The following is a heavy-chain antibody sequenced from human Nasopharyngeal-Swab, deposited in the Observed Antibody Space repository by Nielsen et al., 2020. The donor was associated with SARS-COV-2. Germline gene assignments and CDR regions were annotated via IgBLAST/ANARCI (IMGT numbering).Heavy chain of an antibody. V-gene: IGHV4-34*01. CDR2: INYSGTT. J-gene: IGHJ4*02. D-gene: IGHD3-16*01. CDR3: ASGARRGREPFDY. CDR1: GGSFSGYY. Sequence: SETLSLTCAVYGGSFSGYYWSWIRQSPGKGLEWIGQINYSGTTNYNPSLKSRVAISVDTSKNQFSLKLNSVTAADTAVYYCASGARRGREPFDYWGQGTQVSVSS.